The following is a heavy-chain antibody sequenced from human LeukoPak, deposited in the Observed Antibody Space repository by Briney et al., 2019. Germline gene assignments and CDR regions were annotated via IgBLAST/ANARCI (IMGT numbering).Heavy chain of an antibody. Sequence: GGSLRLSCAASGFTFSSYGMHWVRQAPGKGLEWVAVISYDGSNKYYADSVKGRFTISRDNSKNTLYLQMNSLRAEDTAVYYCAKDKQWLAPYYFDYWGQGTLVTVSS. CDR3: AKDKQWLAPYYFDY. J-gene: IGHJ4*02. D-gene: IGHD6-19*01. V-gene: IGHV3-30*18. CDR2: ISYDGSNK. CDR1: GFTFSSYG.